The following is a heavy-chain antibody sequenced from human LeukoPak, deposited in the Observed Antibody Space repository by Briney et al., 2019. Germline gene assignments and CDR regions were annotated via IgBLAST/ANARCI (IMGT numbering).Heavy chain of an antibody. CDR3: ARHWGIGSGSYPFDY. CDR1: GGSISSYY. CDR2: IYYTGST. J-gene: IGHJ4*02. Sequence: SETLSLTCTVPGGSISSYYWSWIRQPPGKGLEWIGYIYYTGSTNYNPSLKSRVTISVDTSKNQLSLKLSSVTAADTAVYYCARHWGIGSGSYPFDYWGQGTLVTVSP. V-gene: IGHV4-59*08. D-gene: IGHD3-10*01.